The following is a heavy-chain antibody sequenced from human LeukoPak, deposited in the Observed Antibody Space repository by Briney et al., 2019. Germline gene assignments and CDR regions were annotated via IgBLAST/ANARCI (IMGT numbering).Heavy chain of an antibody. J-gene: IGHJ5*02. Sequence: GGSLRLSCAASGFTFSSYWMHWVRQAPGKGVVWVSGIQADGSTADYADSVKGRFTISRDNARNTLYLQMNSLSAEDTAVYYCARDRPHNWFDPWGQGTLVTVSS. CDR3: ARDRPHNWFDP. CDR2: IQADGSTA. V-gene: IGHV3-74*01. CDR1: GFTFSSYW.